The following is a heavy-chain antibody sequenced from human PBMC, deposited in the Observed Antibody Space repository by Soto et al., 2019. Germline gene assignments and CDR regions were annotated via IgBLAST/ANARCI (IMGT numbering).Heavy chain of an antibody. CDR2: IYYSGST. V-gene: IGHV4-59*01. CDR1: GGSISSYY. Sequence: QVQLQESGPGLVKPSETLSLTCTVSGGSISSYYWSWIRQPPGKGLEWIGYIYYSGSTNYNPSLKSRVTISVDTSKNQFSRKLSSVTAADTAVYYCARDLAEDGYFDLWGRGTLVTVSS. J-gene: IGHJ2*01. D-gene: IGHD6-25*01. CDR3: ARDLAEDGYFDL.